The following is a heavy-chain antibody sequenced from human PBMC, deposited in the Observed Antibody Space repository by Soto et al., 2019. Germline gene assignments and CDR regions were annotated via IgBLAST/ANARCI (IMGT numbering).Heavy chain of an antibody. V-gene: IGHV3-15*07. J-gene: IGHJ5*02. D-gene: IGHD3-22*01. CDR2: IKSKTDGGTT. Sequence: EVQLVESGGGLVKPGGSLRLSCAASGFTFSNAWMHWVRQAPGKGLEWVGRIKSKTDGGTTDYAAHVEGRFTISRDDSKDTVYLQKNSLKTEDTAVYYCTTDRPYDYDSSSHDRWGQGALVTVSS. CDR3: TTDRPYDYDSSSHDR. CDR1: GFTFSNAW.